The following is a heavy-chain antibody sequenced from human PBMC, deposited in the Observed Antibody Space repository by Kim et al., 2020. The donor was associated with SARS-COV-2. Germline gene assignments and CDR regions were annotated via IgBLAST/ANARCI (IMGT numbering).Heavy chain of an antibody. V-gene: IGHV3-7*01. D-gene: IGHD3-10*01. CDR2: IKQDGSEK. J-gene: IGHJ4*02. CDR1: GFTFSSYW. Sequence: GGSLRLSCAASGFTFSSYWMSWVRQAPGKGLEWVANIKQDGSEKYYVDSVKGRFTISRDNAKNSLYLQMNSLRAEDTAVYYCARAAFSYYYGSGSYPPDYWGQGTLVTVSS. CDR3: ARAAFSYYYGSGSYPPDY.